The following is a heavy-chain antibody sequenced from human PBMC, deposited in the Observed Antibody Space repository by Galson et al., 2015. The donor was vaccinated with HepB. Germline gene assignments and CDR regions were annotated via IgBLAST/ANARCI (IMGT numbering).Heavy chain of an antibody. CDR2: INTNTGNP. CDR1: GYTLTSYA. Sequence: SVKVSCKASGYTLTSYAMNWVRQAPGQGLEWMGWINTNTGNPTYAQGFTGRFVFSLDTSVSTAYLQISSLKAEDTAVYYCARGALLYYYGWFDPWGQGTLVTVSS. CDR3: ARGALLYYYGWFDP. V-gene: IGHV7-4-1*02. D-gene: IGHD3-10*01. J-gene: IGHJ5*02.